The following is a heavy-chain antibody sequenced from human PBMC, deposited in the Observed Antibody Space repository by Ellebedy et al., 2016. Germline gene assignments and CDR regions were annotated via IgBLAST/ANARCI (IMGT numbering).Heavy chain of an antibody. CDR1: GYTFTSYG. D-gene: IGHD2-2*01. J-gene: IGHJ4*02. V-gene: IGHV1-8*02. CDR3: AAFPGYCSSTSCYGMGFDY. CDR2: FDPEDGET. Sequence: ASVKVSXXASGYTFTSYGISWVRQAPGQGLEWMGGFDPEDGETIYAQKFQGRVTMTRNTSISTAYMELSSLRSEDTAVYYCAAFPGYCSSTSCYGMGFDYWGQGTLVTVSS.